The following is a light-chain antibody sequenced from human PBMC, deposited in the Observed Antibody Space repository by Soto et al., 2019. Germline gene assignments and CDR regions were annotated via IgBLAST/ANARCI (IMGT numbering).Light chain of an antibody. Sequence: QSALTQPPSASGTPGRRVTISCSGSSSNIGSNYVYWYQQLPGTVPQLLIYRNSERPSGVPDRFSGSKSGTSASLAISGLRSEDEADYYCAAWDDSLSGVVFGGGTKVTVL. CDR3: AAWDDSLSGVV. CDR1: SSNIGSNY. J-gene: IGLJ2*01. V-gene: IGLV1-47*01. CDR2: RNS.